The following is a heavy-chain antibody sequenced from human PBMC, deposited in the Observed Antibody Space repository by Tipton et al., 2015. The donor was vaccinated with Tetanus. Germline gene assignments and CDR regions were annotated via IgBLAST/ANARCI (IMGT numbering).Heavy chain of an antibody. CDR2: NNDSGST. D-gene: IGHD5-12*01. Sequence: LRLSCAVYGGSFSGYYWNWIRQPPGKGLEWIGGNNDSGSTSYNPSLKSRVTISIDTSNNPFSLNLSLVNAADTAVYYWARWEMVATKIHYWGQGTLVTVSS. V-gene: IGHV4-34*01. J-gene: IGHJ4*02. CDR3: ARWEMVATKIHY. CDR1: GGSFSGYY.